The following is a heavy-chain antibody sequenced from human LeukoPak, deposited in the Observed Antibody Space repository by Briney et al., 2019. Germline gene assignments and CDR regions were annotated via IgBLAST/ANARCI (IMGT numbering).Heavy chain of an antibody. CDR2: IKQDGSEK. J-gene: IGHJ4*02. D-gene: IGHD1-26*01. Sequence: GGSLRLSCAASGFTFSDYYMSWIRQAPGKGLEWVANIKQDGSEKYYVDSVKGRFTISRDNAKNSLYLQMNSLRAEDTAVYYCAREWSREGYFDYWGQGTLVTVSS. CDR3: AREWSREGYFDY. V-gene: IGHV3-7*01. CDR1: GFTFSDYY.